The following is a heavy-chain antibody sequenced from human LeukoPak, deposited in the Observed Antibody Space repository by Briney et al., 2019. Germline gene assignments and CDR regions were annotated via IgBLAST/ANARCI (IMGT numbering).Heavy chain of an antibody. D-gene: IGHD3-16*01. CDR3: ARDLGNWFDS. CDR1: GGSVSSSSYY. J-gene: IGHJ5*01. CDR2: IYYSGST. Sequence: SETLSLTCTVSGGSVSSSSYYWSWIRQPPGKGLEWIGYIYYSGSTNYNPSLKSRVTISVDTSKNQFSLKLSSVTAADTAVYYCARDLGNWFDSWGQGTLVTVSS. V-gene: IGHV4-61*01.